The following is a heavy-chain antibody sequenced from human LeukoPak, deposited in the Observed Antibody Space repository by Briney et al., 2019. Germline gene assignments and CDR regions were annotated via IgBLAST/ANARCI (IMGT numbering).Heavy chain of an antibody. J-gene: IGHJ4*02. Sequence: GGSLRLSCAASGFTFSSYAMSWVRQAPGKGLEWVSIISGSGRTTYYADSVQGRFTISRDNSKNTLYLQMNNLRAEDTAVYYCARGYYGDYSSAYWGQGTLVTVSS. V-gene: IGHV3-23*01. CDR3: ARGYYGDYSSAY. CDR1: GFTFSSYA. CDR2: ISGSGRTT. D-gene: IGHD4-17*01.